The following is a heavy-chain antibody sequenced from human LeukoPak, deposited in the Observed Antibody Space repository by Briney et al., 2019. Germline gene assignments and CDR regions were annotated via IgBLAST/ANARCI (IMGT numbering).Heavy chain of an antibody. CDR3: ARGGGSFDY. CDR2: TYYRSKWFI. CDR1: GDSVSSSSAA. V-gene: IGHV6-1*01. D-gene: IGHD3-16*01. J-gene: IGHJ4*02. Sequence: SQTLSLTCAISGDSVSSSSAAWNWIRQSPSTGLEWLGRTYYRSKWFIDYAVSVKSRITINPDTSKNQFTLQLNSVTPDDTAVYFCARGGGSFDYWGQGTLVTVSS.